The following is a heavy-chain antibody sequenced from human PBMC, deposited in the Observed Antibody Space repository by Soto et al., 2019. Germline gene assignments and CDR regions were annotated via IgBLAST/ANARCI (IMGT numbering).Heavy chain of an antibody. CDR1: GDSMAITGFL. CDR3: ARSLYAYWAFDV. CDR2: IYKRGPA. D-gene: IGHD2-2*01. V-gene: IGHV4-39*01. Sequence: SETLSPTCTVSGDSMAITGFLWCWLRQPPGKGLEWIAGIYKRGPADYNPSLRRRASVCVDTSRKQLFLYLSSMTAADTAIYYFARSLYAYWAFDVWGQGKLVTVSS. J-gene: IGHJ3*01.